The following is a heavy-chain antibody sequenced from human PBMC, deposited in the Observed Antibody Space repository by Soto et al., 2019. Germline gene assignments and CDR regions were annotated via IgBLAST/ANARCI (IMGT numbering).Heavy chain of an antibody. J-gene: IGHJ4*02. CDR2: ISWNSGSI. CDR1: GFTFDDYA. CDR3: AKDMGYDLSPLGYFDY. V-gene: IGHV3-9*01. D-gene: IGHD5-12*01. Sequence: VQLVESGGGLVQPGGSLRLSCAASGFTFDDYAMHWVRQAPGKGLEWVSGISWNSGSIGYADSVKGRFTISRDNAKNSLYLQMNSLRSEDTALYYCAKDMGYDLSPLGYFDYWGQGTLVTVSS.